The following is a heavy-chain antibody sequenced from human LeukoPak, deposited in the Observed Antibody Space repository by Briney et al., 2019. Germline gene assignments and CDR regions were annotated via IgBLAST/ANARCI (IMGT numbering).Heavy chain of an antibody. D-gene: IGHD6-13*01. CDR3: AKALEQETVIALDS. V-gene: IGHV3-23*01. Sequence: GGSLRLSCAASGFTFSTYAMSWVRQAPGKGLEWVSAISGSGGSTYYADSVKGRFTVSRDNSKNTLYLQMNSLRAEDTSIYFCAKALEQETVIALDSWGQGTLVTVSS. CDR1: GFTFSTYA. CDR2: ISGSGGST. J-gene: IGHJ4*02.